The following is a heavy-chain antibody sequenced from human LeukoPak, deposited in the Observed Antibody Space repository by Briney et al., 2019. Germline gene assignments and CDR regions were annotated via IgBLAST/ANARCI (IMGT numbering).Heavy chain of an antibody. CDR2: VYHSGST. V-gene: IGHV4-4*02. D-gene: IGHD6-13*01. Sequence: SGTLSLACAGSGGSISSSNWWSWIRQPPGKGLEWIGEVYHSGSTNNNPSLKSRVTISIDKSKHQFSLKLTSVTAADTAVYYCAGGDYSSSFDFWAQGTVVTVSS. CDR1: GGSISSSNW. CDR3: AGGDYSSSFDF. J-gene: IGHJ3*01.